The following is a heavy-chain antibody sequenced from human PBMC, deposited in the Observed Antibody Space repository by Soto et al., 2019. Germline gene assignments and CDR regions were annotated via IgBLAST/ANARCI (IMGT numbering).Heavy chain of an antibody. V-gene: IGHV4-30-4*01. D-gene: IGHD3-22*01. Sequence: QVQLQESGPGLVQPSQTLSLTCTVSGGSISSGNYYWSWIRQPPGKGLEWIGYIHNSGRTYYNPSLRSGLIISVDTSKTQFSLKLTSFTAADTAVYYCARERLGADSSGDYWNYMDVWGQGTAVTVSS. CDR1: GGSISSGNYY. CDR2: IHNSGRT. J-gene: IGHJ6*02. CDR3: ARERLGADSSGDYWNYMDV.